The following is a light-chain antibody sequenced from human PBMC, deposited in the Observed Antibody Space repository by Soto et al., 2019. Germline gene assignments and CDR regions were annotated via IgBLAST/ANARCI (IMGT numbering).Light chain of an antibody. CDR2: DVS. Sequence: QSVLTQPASVSGSPGQSITISCTGTSSDVGGYNYVSWYQHHPGKAPKFMIYDVSNRPSGVSNRFSGSKSGNTASLSISGLQPEDEADYYCSSYRTSNTRQIVCGTGTKVNVL. CDR1: SSDVGGYNY. CDR3: SSYRTSNTRQIV. J-gene: IGLJ1*01. V-gene: IGLV2-14*03.